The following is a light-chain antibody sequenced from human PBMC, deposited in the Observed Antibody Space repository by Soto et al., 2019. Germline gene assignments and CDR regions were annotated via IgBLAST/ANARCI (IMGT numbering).Light chain of an antibody. V-gene: IGKV1-39*01. CDR3: QQYKSWPPMT. J-gene: IGKJ5*01. CDR2: AAY. CDR1: QRISNY. Sequence: TQMTRARYALCSPGWPRVYITFPASQRISNYLSWYQQKPGKAPKLLIYAAYSLQSGVPSRFSGSGSGTEFTLTISSLKSEDYAVYYCQQYKSWPPMTFGQGTRLEIK.